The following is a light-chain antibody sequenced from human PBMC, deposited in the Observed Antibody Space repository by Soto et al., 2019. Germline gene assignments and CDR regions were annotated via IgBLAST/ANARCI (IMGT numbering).Light chain of an antibody. CDR3: SSYTNMNTWV. V-gene: IGLV2-14*01. J-gene: IGLJ3*02. CDR2: EVT. CDR1: TSDVGGYSY. Sequence: QSALTQPASVSGSPGQSITISCTGTTSDVGGYSYVSWYQQHPGKAPKLMIYEVTNRPSGVSNRFSGAKSGNTASLTISGLQAEDEADYYCSSYTNMNTWVFGGGTQLTVL.